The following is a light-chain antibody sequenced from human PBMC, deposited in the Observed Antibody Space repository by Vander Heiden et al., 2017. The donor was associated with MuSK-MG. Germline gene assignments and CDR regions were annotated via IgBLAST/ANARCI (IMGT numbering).Light chain of an antibody. Sequence: DLVMTQTPLSLSVTPGQPASISCKSSQSLLHSDGKTYLYSYLQKPGQPPQLLIYDVSNRCSGVPDRFSGSGSGRDFTLKISRVEAAAIGVYYCRQCVQLPITFGQGTRLVIK. V-gene: IGKV2D-29*01. CDR1: QSLLHSDGKTY. CDR3: RQCVQLPIT. J-gene: IGKJ5*01. CDR2: DVS.